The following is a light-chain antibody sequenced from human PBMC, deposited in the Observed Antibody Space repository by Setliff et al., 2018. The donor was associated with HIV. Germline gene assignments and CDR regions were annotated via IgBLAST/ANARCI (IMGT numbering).Light chain of an antibody. CDR3: TSFTSTSPYV. Sequence: QSVLTQPPSASGTPGQRVTISCSGSISNIKSNPVNWLQQLPGTAPKLLIYDNNKRPSGVPDRFSGSKSGTSASLAISGLQSEDEADYFCTSFTSTSPYVFGTGTKVTVL. V-gene: IGLV1-44*01. CDR2: DNN. J-gene: IGLJ1*01. CDR1: ISNIKSNP.